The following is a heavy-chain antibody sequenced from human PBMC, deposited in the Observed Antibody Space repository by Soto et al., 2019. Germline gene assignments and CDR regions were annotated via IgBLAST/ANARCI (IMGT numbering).Heavy chain of an antibody. Sequence: SETLSLTCTVSGGSISSGDYYWSWIRQHPGKGLDWIGYIYYSGSTNYNPSLKSRVTISVDASKNQFSLKLNSVTAADTAVYYCARVRTWNRKFRSSHTLDFFDYCGQGTLVPVSA. CDR2: IYYSGST. J-gene: IGHJ4*02. CDR3: ARVRTWNRKFRSSHTLDFFDY. D-gene: IGHD6-13*01. V-gene: IGHV4-31*03. CDR1: GGSISSGDYY.